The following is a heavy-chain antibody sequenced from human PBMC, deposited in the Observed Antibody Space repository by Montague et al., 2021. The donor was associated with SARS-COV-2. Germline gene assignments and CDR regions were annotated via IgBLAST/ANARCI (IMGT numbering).Heavy chain of an antibody. J-gene: IGHJ4*02. D-gene: IGHD3-10*01. CDR1: GGSITSYY. V-gene: IGHV4-59*01. CDR3: ARGDGHYYGSGTYPYY. CDR2: IYYSGST. Sequence: SETLSLTCTVSGGSITSYYWSWIRQPPGKGLEYIWYIYYSGSTNYNPSLKLRVTMSVDTSKTQFSLKLSSVTAADTAVYYCARGDGHYYGSGTYPYYWGQGTLVTVSS.